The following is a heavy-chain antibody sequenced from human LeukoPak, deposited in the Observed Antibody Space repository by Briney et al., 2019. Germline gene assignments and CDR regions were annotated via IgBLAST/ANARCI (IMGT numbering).Heavy chain of an antibody. CDR3: ATYRQVLLPFES. CDR2: IFPSGGEI. Sequence: GSLRLSCAASGFTFSTFAMIWVRQPPGKGLEWVSSIFPSGGEIHYADSVRGRFTISRDNSKSTLSLQMNSLRTEDTAIYYCATYRQVLLPFESWGQGTLVTVSS. D-gene: IGHD2-8*02. V-gene: IGHV3-23*01. J-gene: IGHJ4*02. CDR1: GFTFSTFA.